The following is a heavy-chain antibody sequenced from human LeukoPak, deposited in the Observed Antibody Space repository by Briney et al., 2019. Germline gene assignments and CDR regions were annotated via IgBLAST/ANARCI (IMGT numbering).Heavy chain of an antibody. CDR3: ARNSVTMIVVVIENAFDI. V-gene: IGHV3-74*01. CDR1: GFTFSSSW. D-gene: IGHD3-22*01. CDR2: INSDESIT. Sequence: GGSLRLSCAASGFTFSSSWMYWVRQAPGKGLVWVSRINSDESITTYADSVKGRFTISRDNAKNSLYLQMNSLRAEDTAVYYCARNSVTMIVVVIENAFDIWGQGTMVTVSS. J-gene: IGHJ3*02.